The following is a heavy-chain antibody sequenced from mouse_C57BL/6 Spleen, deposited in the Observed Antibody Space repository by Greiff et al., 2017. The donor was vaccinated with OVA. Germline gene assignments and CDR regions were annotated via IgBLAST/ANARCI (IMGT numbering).Heavy chain of an antibody. V-gene: IGHV1-53*01. CDR2: INPSNGGT. Sequence: QVQLQQPGTELVKPGASVKLSCKASGYTFTSYWMHWVQQRPGQGLEWIGYINPSNGGTNYNEKFKGKATLTVDKSSSTDYMQLGNQTSEDSAVYYGARAEDECYLRWFAYWGQGTLVTVSA. J-gene: IGHJ3*01. D-gene: IGHD5-5*01. CDR3: ARAEDECYLRWFAY. CDR1: GYTFTSYW.